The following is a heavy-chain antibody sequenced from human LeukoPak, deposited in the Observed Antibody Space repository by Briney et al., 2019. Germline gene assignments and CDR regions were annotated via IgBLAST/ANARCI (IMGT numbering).Heavy chain of an antibody. CDR3: AINKSLYGYY. CDR2: INHSGST. Sequence: PSETLSLTCALYGGSFSGYYWSWIRQPPGKGLEWIGEINHSGSTNYNPSLKSRVTISVDTSKNQFSLKLSAVTAADTAVYYCAINKSLYGYYWGQGTLVTVSS. CDR1: GGSFSGYY. J-gene: IGHJ4*02. V-gene: IGHV4-34*01. D-gene: IGHD2-2*02.